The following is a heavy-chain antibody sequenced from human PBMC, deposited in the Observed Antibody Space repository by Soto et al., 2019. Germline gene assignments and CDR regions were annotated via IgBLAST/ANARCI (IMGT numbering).Heavy chain of an antibody. D-gene: IGHD2-8*01. V-gene: IGHV3-23*01. CDR1: GFTFSSYA. CDR2: ISGSGGST. Sequence: EVQLLESGGGLVQPGGSLRLSCAASGFTFSSYAMSWVRQAPGKGLEWVSAISGSGGSTYYADSVKGRFTISRDNSKNTLYLQMNSLRAEDTAVYYCAKGRMKYCTNGVCYFDYWGQGTLVTVSS. J-gene: IGHJ4*02. CDR3: AKGRMKYCTNGVCYFDY.